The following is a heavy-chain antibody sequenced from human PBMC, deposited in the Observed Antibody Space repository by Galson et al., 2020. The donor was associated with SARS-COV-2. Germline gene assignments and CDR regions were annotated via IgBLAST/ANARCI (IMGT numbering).Heavy chain of an antibody. J-gene: IGHJ4*02. CDR1: GYTISSGYY. CDR2: IYNSGTP. CDR3: ARILDY. V-gene: IGHV4-38-2*02. Sequence: SETPSPTCTVSGYTISSGYYWGWIRQPPGEGPEFIGSIYNSGTPYYNPPLRRRVTISVDTSQNQFSLKLTSVTAADTAVYYCARILDYWGQGTLVTVSS.